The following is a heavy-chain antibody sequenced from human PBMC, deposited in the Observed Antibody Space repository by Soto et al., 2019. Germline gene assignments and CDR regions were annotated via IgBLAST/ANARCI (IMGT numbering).Heavy chain of an antibody. CDR1: GGSISSGGFH. J-gene: IGHJ4*02. Sequence: TSETLSLTCTISGGSISSGGFHWSWIRQRPGEGLEWIGYIFYTGNTYYNPSLKSRLTISVDTSVNQFSLSLNSVTVADTAFYHCAREVGVAAAGSGYLDYWGRGILVTVSS. CDR2: IFYTGNT. V-gene: IGHV4-31*03. D-gene: IGHD6-13*01. CDR3: AREVGVAAAGSGYLDY.